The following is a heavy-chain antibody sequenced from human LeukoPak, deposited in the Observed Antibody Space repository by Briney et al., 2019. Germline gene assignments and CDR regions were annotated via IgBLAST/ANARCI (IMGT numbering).Heavy chain of an antibody. Sequence: SVKVSCKASGGTFSRYSISWVRQAPGQGLGWMGGIIPIFGTANYAQKFQGRVTITTDESTSTAYMELNSLRSEDTAVYYCARTCSSTGCYGDDYWGQGTLVTVSS. D-gene: IGHD2-2*01. CDR1: GGTFSRYS. CDR3: ARTCSSTGCYGDDY. CDR2: IIPIFGTA. V-gene: IGHV1-69*05. J-gene: IGHJ4*02.